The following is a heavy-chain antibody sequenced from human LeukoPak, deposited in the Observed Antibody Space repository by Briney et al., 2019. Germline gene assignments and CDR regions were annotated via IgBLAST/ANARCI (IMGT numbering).Heavy chain of an antibody. J-gene: IGHJ4*02. D-gene: IGHD6-13*01. CDR3: ARGLDSSSWYYFDY. V-gene: IGHV4-38-2*02. CDR2: IYHSGST. Sequence: SETLSLTCTVSGYSISSGYYWGWIRQPPGKGLEWIGSIYHSGSTYYNPSLKSRVTISVDTSKNQFSLKLSSVTAADTAVYYCARGLDSSSWYYFDYRGQGTLVTVSS. CDR1: GYSISSGYY.